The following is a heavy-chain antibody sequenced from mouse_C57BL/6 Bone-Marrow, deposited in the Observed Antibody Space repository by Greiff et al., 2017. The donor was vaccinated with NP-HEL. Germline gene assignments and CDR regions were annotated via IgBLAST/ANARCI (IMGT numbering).Heavy chain of an antibody. J-gene: IGHJ2*01. V-gene: IGHV1-85*01. D-gene: IGHD1-1*01. Sequence: VMLVESGPELVKPGASVKLSCKASGYTFTSYDINWVKQRPGQGLEWIGWIYPRDGSTKYNEKFKGKATLTVDTSSSTAYMELHSLTSEDSAVYFCARSGIFGITTVVFDYWGQGTTLTVSS. CDR3: ARSGIFGITTVVFDY. CDR2: IYPRDGST. CDR1: GYTFTSYD.